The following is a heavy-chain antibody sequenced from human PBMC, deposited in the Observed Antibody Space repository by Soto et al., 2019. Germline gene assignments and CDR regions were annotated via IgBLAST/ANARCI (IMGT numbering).Heavy chain of an antibody. CDR1: GFAVTNIF. Sequence: EVQLVESGGGLIQPGGSLRLSCAASGFAVTNIFMSWVRQAPGQGLEWVSVIYGGGNTNYADSVKGRFTISRDTTKNVLSLHMNSLKTEDTAVYYCARAMSDSDSSGVYFGRGFDLWGQWTMVTVSS. CDR2: IYGGGNT. D-gene: IGHD3-22*01. CDR3: ARAMSDSDSSGVYFGRGFDL. V-gene: IGHV3-53*02. J-gene: IGHJ3*01.